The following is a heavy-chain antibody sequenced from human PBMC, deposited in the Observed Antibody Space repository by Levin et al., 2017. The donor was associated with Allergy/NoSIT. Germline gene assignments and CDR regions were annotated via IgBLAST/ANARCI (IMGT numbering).Heavy chain of an antibody. J-gene: IGHJ3*02. CDR3: AKHHCSGGSCYCNI. CDR2: ISSSGGNT. Sequence: GGSLRLSCAASGFSFSTYAMSWVRQAPGKGLEWVSTISSSGGNTKYADSVKGRFTISRDNSKNTLYLQMNSLRAEDTAVYYCAKHHCSGGSCYCNIWGQGTMVTVSS. V-gene: IGHV3-23*01. CDR1: GFSFSTYA. D-gene: IGHD2-15*01.